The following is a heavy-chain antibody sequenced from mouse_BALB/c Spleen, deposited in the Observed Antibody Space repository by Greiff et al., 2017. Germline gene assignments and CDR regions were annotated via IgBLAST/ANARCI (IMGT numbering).Heavy chain of an antibody. CDR2: IDPSDSYT. V-gene: IGHV1-69*02. J-gene: IGHJ3*01. Sequence: QVQLQQPGAELVKPGASVKLSCKASGYTFTSYWMHWVKQRPGQGLEWIGEIDPSDSYTNYNQKFKGKATLTVDKSSSTAYMQLSSLTSEDSAVYYCARSEYGNPAWFAYWGQGTLVTVSA. CDR3: ARSEYGNPAWFAY. CDR1: GYTFTSYW. D-gene: IGHD2-10*02.